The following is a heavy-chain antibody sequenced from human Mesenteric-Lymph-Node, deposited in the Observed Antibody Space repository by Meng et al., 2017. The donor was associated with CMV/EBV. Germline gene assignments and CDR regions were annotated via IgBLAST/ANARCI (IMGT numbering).Heavy chain of an antibody. J-gene: IGHJ3*02. D-gene: IGHD1-7*01. V-gene: IGHV3-23*01. CDR1: GFTFSNYA. CDR2: ISTGGDNT. Sequence: GGSLRLSCATSGFTFSNYAMNWVRQPPGRGLEWVSGISTGGDNTNYVDSVKGRFTISRDNSKNTLYLQMNSLRVEDTALYYCAKDVRTLDAFDIWGQGTMVTVS. CDR3: AKDVRTLDAFDI.